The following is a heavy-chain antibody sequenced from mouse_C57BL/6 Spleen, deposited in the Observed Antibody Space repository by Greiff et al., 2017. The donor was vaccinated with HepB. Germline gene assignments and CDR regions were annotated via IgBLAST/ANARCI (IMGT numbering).Heavy chain of an antibody. V-gene: IGHV1-61*01. J-gene: IGHJ2*01. CDR2: IYPSDSET. CDR3: ARGEAAQATYFDY. D-gene: IGHD3-2*02. Sequence: VQLQQPGAELVRPGSSVKLSCKASGYTFTSYWLDWVKQRPGQGLEWIGNIYPSDSETHYNQKFKDKATLTVDKSSSTAYMQLSSLTSEDSAVYYCARGEAAQATYFDYWGQGTTLTVSS. CDR1: GYTFTSYW.